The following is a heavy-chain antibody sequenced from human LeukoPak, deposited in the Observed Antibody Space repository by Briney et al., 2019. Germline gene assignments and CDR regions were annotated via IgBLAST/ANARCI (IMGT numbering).Heavy chain of an antibody. CDR3: ARGVAAGGRRLDP. V-gene: IGHV1-2*02. CDR2: INPNSGGT. J-gene: IGHJ5*02. Sequence: PSVKVSCKTSGYSFTGYWIHWVRQAPGQGFEWLGWINPNSGGTNYAQKFQDSVSMTRDTSINTVYMELSSLRLDDTAIYYCARGVAAGGRRLDPWGQGTLITVSS. CDR1: GYSFTGYW. D-gene: IGHD2-15*01.